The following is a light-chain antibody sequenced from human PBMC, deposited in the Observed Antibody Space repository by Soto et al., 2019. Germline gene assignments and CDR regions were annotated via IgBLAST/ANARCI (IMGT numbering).Light chain of an antibody. Sequence: QSVLTQPASVSGSPGQPITISCTGTSSDVGGYNYASWYQQHPGKAPKVMIYDVSNRPSGVSNRFSGSKSGNTASLTISGLQAEDEADYYCGSYTTSSTLYVFGTGTKLTVL. CDR2: DVS. J-gene: IGLJ1*01. CDR1: SSDVGGYNY. CDR3: GSYTTSSTLYV. V-gene: IGLV2-14*01.